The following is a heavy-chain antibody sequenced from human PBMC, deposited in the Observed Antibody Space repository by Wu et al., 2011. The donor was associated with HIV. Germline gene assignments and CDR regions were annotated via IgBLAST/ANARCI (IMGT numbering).Heavy chain of an antibody. D-gene: IGHD5-12*01. J-gene: IGHJ4*02. V-gene: IGHV1-18*01. CDR2: ISPYNDNT. Sequence: KKPGASVKVSCKASGYTFNNYGINWVRQAPGQGLEWMGWISPYNDNTNYAQKFQGRVTITTDESTSTAYMELSSLRSEDTAVYYCAIDSGYDYFDYWGQGTLVTVSS. CDR3: AIDSGYDYFDY. CDR1: GYTFNNYG.